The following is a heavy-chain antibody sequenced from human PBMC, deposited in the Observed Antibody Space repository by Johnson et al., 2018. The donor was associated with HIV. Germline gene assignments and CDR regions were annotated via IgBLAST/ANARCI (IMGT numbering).Heavy chain of an antibody. CDR3: AKDVGNYWPDAFDI. CDR1: GFTFDDYD. Sequence: VQLVEYGGGVVQPGRSLRLSCAVSGFTFDDYDMSWVRQAPGKGLEWVSGISWNSGSIGYADSVKGRFTISRDNSKNTLYLQMNSLRAEDTAVYYCAKDVGNYWPDAFDIWGQGTMVTVSS. CDR2: ISWNSGSI. D-gene: IGHD3-22*01. J-gene: IGHJ3*02. V-gene: IGHV3-9*01.